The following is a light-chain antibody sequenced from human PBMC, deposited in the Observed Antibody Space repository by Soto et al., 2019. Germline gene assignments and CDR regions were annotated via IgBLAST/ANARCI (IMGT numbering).Light chain of an antibody. CDR3: QQYGSSLQT. Sequence: EIVLTQSPVTLSLSPGERATLSRRASQSVSSNYLAWYQQKPGQAPRLLIYGASSRATGIPDRFSGGGSGTDFTLTISRLEPEDFAVYYCQQYGSSLQTFGQGTKVDIK. J-gene: IGKJ1*01. V-gene: IGKV3-20*01. CDR2: GAS. CDR1: QSVSSNY.